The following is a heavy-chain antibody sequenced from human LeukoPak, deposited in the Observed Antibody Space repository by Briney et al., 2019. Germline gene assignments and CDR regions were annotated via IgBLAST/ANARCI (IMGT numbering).Heavy chain of an antibody. J-gene: IGHJ4*02. V-gene: IGHV4-38-2*02. CDR3: ARVVASTSIDS. D-gene: IGHD2-15*01. Sequence: SETLSLTCIVSGYSIISDYFWGWVRQPPGKGPEWIGSIFHSGDVYYNPSLKSRVTLSVDPSKNRFSLKLTSVTAPDTAIYYCARVVASTSIDSWGQGTLVTVSS. CDR1: GYSIISDYF. CDR2: IFHSGDV.